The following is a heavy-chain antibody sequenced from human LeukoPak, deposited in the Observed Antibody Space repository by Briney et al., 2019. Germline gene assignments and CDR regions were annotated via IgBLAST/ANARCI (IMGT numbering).Heavy chain of an antibody. CDR3: ARDRDITTFDY. CDR1: GYTFTSYG. D-gene: IGHD3-22*01. CDR2: ISAYNGNA. Sequence: ASVKVSCKASGYTFTSYGISWVRQAPGQGLEWMGWISAYNGNANYAQKLQGRVTMTADTSTSTAYMELRSLRSDDTAVYYCARDRDITTFDYWGQGTLVTVSS. V-gene: IGHV1-18*01. J-gene: IGHJ4*02.